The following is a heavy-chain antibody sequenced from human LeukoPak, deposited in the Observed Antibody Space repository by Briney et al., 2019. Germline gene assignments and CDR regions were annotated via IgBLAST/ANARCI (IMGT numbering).Heavy chain of an antibody. Sequence: GGSLRLSCAASGFTFSSYEMNWVRQAPGKGLEWVSYISSSGSTTYYAASVKGRFTISRDNAKNSLYLQMNSLRVEDTAVYYCASQKGRIAVAVDYWGQRTLVTVSS. CDR3: ASQKGRIAVAVDY. V-gene: IGHV3-48*03. J-gene: IGHJ4*02. CDR1: GFTFSSYE. CDR2: ISSSGSTT. D-gene: IGHD6-19*01.